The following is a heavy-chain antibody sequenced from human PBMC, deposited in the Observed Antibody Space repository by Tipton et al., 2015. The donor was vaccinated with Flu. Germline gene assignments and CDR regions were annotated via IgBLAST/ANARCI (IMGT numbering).Heavy chain of an antibody. CDR3: AGYRPGAPPL. Sequence: TLSLTCTVSGGSISSHYWSWIRQPPGKGLEWIGYIYFTGSTNYNPSLKSRVTISVDMSRKQFSLKLSSVTAADTAVYYCAGYRPGAPPLWGQGTLVTVSS. CDR1: GGSISSHY. D-gene: IGHD3-16*02. CDR2: IYFTGST. V-gene: IGHV4-59*11. J-gene: IGHJ4*02.